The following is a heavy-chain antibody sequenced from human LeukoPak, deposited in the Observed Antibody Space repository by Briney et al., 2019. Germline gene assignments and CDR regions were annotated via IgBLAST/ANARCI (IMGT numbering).Heavy chain of an antibody. Sequence: RGSLRLSCAASGFTFSDYYMSWIRQAPGKGLEWVSYISSSGSYTNYADSVKGRFTISRDNAKNSLYLQMNSLRAEDTAVYYCARVRLNDILTGYYTGAYYFDYWGQGTLVTVSS. CDR1: GFTFSDYY. CDR3: ARVRLNDILTGYYTGAYYFDY. D-gene: IGHD3-9*01. CDR2: ISSSGSYT. J-gene: IGHJ4*02. V-gene: IGHV3-11*06.